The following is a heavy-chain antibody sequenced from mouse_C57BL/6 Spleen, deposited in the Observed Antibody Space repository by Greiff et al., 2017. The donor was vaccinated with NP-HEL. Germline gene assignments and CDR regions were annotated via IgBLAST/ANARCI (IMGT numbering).Heavy chain of an antibody. Sequence: EVMLVESGGDLVKPGGSLKLSCAASGFTFSSYGMSWVRQTPDKRLEWVATISSGGSYTYYPDSVKGRFTISRDNAKNTLYLQMSSLKSEDTAMYYCARQGHYGSSPWFAYWGQGTLVTVSA. CDR2: ISSGGSYT. V-gene: IGHV5-6*01. J-gene: IGHJ3*01. CDR3: ARQGHYGSSPWFAY. D-gene: IGHD1-1*01. CDR1: GFTFSSYG.